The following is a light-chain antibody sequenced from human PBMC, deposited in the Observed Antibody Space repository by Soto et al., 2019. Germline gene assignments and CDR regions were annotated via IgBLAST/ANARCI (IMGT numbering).Light chain of an antibody. CDR2: DVY. V-gene: IGLV2-8*01. Sequence: QSALTQPPSASGSPGQSVTISCTGTSSDVGGCKFVSWYQQYPGKAPRLIIYDVYKRPSGVPDRFSGSKSGNTASLTVSGLHAEDEADYYCSSCAGSNNPYVFGTGTKLTVL. J-gene: IGLJ1*01. CDR3: SSCAGSNNPYV. CDR1: SSDVGGCKF.